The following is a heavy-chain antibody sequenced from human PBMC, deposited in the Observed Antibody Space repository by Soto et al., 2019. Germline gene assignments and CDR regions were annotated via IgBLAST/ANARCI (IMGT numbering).Heavy chain of an antibody. J-gene: IGHJ5*02. D-gene: IGHD2-2*01. CDR1: GFTFSSYG. Sequence: QVQLVESGGGVVQPGRSLRLSCAASGFTFSSYGMHWVRQAPGKGLEWVAVIWYDGSNKYYADSVKGRFTISRDNSKNTLYLQMNSLRAEDTAVYYCAREGDIVVVPAAMGWFDPWGQGTLVTVSS. V-gene: IGHV3-33*01. CDR2: IWYDGSNK. CDR3: AREGDIVVVPAAMGWFDP.